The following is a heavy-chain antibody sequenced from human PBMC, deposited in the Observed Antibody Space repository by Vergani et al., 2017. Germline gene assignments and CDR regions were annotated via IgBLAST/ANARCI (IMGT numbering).Heavy chain of an antibody. CDR3: AREPGRFVVAVTT. CDR2: ISWNSGSI. V-gene: IGHV3-9*01. J-gene: IGHJ5*02. Sequence: EVQLVESGGGLVQPGRSLRLSCAASGFTFDDYAMHWVRQAPGKGLEWVSGISWNSGSIGYADSVKGRFTISRDNAKNSLYLQMNSLRAEDTAVYYCAREPGRFVVAVTTWGQGTLVTVSS. CDR1: GFTFDDYA. D-gene: IGHD2-15*01.